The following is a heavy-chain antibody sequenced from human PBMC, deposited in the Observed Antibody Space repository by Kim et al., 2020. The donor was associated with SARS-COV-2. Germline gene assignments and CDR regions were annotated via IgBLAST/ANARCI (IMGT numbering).Heavy chain of an antibody. J-gene: IGHJ6*02. Sequence: GGSLRLSCAASGFTFSSYAMHWVRQAPGKGLEWVAVISYDGSNKYYADSVKGRFTISRDNSKNTLYLQMNSLRAEDTAVYYCARDFTSGWYGSGMDVWGQGTTVTVSS. CDR1: GFTFSSYA. V-gene: IGHV3-30-3*01. CDR3: ARDFTSGWYGSGMDV. CDR2: ISYDGSNK. D-gene: IGHD6-19*01.